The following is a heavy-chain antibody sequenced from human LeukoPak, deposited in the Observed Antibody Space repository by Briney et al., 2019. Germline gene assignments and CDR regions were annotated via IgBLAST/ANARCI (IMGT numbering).Heavy chain of an antibody. CDR3: AKHLGQYYDFWSGYFDY. D-gene: IGHD3-3*01. CDR1: GFTFSSYA. Sequence: GGSPRLSCAASGFTFSSYAMSWVRQAPGKGLEWVSAISGSGGSTYYADSVKGRFTISRDNSKNTLYLQMNSLRAEDTAVYYCAKHLGQYYDFWSGYFDYWGQGTLVTVSS. V-gene: IGHV3-23*01. CDR2: ISGSGGST. J-gene: IGHJ4*02.